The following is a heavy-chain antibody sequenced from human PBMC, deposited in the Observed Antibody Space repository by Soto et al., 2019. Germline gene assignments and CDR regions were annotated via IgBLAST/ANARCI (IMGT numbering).Heavy chain of an antibody. CDR1: GGTFSTFA. CDR2: IIPIFGPA. V-gene: IGHV1-69*06. D-gene: IGHD6-25*01. J-gene: IGHJ4*02. CDR3: ARAAKRYFDY. Sequence: QVQLVQSGAEVKKPGSSVRVSCKASGGTFSTFAISWVRQAPGQGLEWMGGIIPIFGPANYAQKFQGRVTITADKSTGTAYLELSSLRSEDTAVYYCARAAKRYFDYWGQGTLVTVSS.